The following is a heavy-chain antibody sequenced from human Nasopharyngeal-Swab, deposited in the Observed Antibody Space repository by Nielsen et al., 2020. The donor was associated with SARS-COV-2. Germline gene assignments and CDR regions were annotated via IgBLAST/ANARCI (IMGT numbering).Heavy chain of an antibody. Sequence: GSLKISCAASGFTFSSYSMNWVRQAPGKGLEWVSSISSSSSYIYYADSVKGRFTISRDNAKNSLYLQMNSLRAEDTAVYYCARDQGRSGSYYPYYFDYWGQGTLVTVSS. J-gene: IGHJ4*02. CDR2: ISSSSSYI. V-gene: IGHV3-21*01. D-gene: IGHD3-10*01. CDR1: GFTFSSYS. CDR3: ARDQGRSGSYYPYYFDY.